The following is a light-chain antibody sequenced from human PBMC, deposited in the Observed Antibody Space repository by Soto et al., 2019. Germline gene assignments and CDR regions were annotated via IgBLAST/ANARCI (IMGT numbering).Light chain of an antibody. CDR3: QQYSSSSPWT. J-gene: IGKJ1*01. CDR1: QSISSW. V-gene: IGKV1-5*03. CDR2: KAS. Sequence: DIQMTQSPSTLSASIGDRVTITCRASQSISSWLAWYQQKPGRAPKLLIYKASSLETGVPSRFSGSGSGTEFTLIISSLQPDDFAIYYCQQYSSSSPWTFGQGTKVEI.